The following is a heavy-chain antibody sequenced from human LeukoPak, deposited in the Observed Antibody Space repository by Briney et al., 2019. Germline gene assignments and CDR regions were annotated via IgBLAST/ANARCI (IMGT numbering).Heavy chain of an antibody. V-gene: IGHV3-21*01. CDR2: ISSSSSYI. J-gene: IGHJ6*03. Sequence: GSLRLSCAASGFTFSSYSMNWGRQAPGKGLEWVSSISSSSSYIYYADSVKGRFTISRDNAKNSLYLQMNSLRAEDTAVYYCAKETTVVYRDYYYYMDVWGKGTTVTVSS. CDR3: AKETTVVYRDYYYYMDV. D-gene: IGHD4-23*01. CDR1: GFTFSSYS.